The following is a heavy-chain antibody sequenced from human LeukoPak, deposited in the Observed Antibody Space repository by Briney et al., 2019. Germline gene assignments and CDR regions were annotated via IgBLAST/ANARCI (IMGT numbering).Heavy chain of an antibody. CDR3: ARRRGRYSGDAFDI. CDR1: GYRFNAYW. Sequence: GESLKISCKGSGYRFNAYWIAWVRQMPGKGLEWMGIIYPDDSDTRYSPSFQGQVTISADKSVRTAYLQWSSLEASDTAMYYCARRRGRYSGDAFDIWGQGTMVTVSS. D-gene: IGHD1-26*01. V-gene: IGHV5-51*01. J-gene: IGHJ3*02. CDR2: IYPDDSDT.